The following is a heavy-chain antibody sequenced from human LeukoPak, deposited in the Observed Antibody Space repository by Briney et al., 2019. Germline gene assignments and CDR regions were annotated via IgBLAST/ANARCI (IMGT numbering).Heavy chain of an antibody. CDR3: ARVNYYGSGSY. J-gene: IGHJ4*02. D-gene: IGHD3-10*01. V-gene: IGHV4-34*01. Sequence: SETLSLTCAVYGGSFSGYYWSWIRQPPGKGLEWIGEINHSGSTNYNPSLKSRVTISVDTSKNQFPLKLSSVTAADTAVYYCARVNYYGSGSYWGQGTLVTVSS. CDR2: INHSGST. CDR1: GGSFSGYY.